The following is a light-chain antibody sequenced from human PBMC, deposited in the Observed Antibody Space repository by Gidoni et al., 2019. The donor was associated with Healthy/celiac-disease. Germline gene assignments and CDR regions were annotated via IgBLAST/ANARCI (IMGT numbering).Light chain of an antibody. CDR3: QQRSNWHT. CDR1: QSVSSY. J-gene: IGKJ2*01. Sequence: EIVLTQSPATLSLSPGERATLSCGASQSVSSYLAWYQQKPGQAPRLLIYDASNRATGIPARFSGSGSGTDFTLTISSLEPEDFAVYYCQQRSNWHTFGQXTKLEIK. V-gene: IGKV3-11*01. CDR2: DAS.